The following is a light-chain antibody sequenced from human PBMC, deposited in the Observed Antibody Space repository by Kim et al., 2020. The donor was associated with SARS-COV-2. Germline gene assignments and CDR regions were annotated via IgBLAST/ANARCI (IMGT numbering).Light chain of an antibody. J-gene: IGKJ1*01. CDR3: QTYDSVPWT. CDR1: QDISNY. Sequence: ATVGDRVTIICRASQDISNYLAWYQQEPGKVPKLLIYAASALQSGVPSRFGGSGSGTDFTLTITSLQPEDVATYYCQTYDSVPWTFGPGTKVDIK. V-gene: IGKV1-27*01. CDR2: AAS.